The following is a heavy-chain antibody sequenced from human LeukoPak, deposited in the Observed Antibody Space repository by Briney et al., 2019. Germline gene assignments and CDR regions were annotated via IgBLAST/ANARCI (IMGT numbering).Heavy chain of an antibody. J-gene: IGHJ4*02. V-gene: IGHV1-3*01. CDR1: GYTFTNYA. CDR3: ARDMPDY. Sequence: ASVTVSCTASGYTFTNYAIHWVRQAPGQRLEWMGWINAGNGNTKYSQKFQGRVTITRDTSASTAYMELSSLRSEDTAVYYCARDMPDYWGQGTLVTVSS. CDR2: INAGNGNT. D-gene: IGHD2-2*01.